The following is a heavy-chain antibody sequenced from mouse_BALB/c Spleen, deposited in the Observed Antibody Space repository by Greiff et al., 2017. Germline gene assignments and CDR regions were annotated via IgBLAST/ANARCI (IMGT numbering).Heavy chain of an antibody. CDR1: GFPFSSLG. V-gene: IGHV5-17*02. J-gene: IGHJ2*01. CDR3: ARWGGSYFDY. Sequence: DVMLVESGGGLVQPGGSRKLSCAASGFPFSSLGMHWVRQAPEKGLEWVAYISSGSSTIYYADTVKGRFTISRDNPKNTLFLQMTSLRSEDTAMYYCARWGGSYFDYWGQGTTLTVSS. CDR2: ISSGSSTI.